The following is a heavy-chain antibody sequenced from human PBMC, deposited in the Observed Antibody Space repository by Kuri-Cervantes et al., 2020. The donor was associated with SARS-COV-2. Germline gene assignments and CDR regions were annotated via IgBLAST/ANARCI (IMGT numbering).Heavy chain of an antibody. Sequence: SETLSPTCTVAGGSISSGDYYWSWIRQPPGKGLEWIGYIYYSGSTYYNPSLKRRVTISVDTSKNQFPLKLSSVTAADTAVYYCARGRYDFWSGYYQYFDYWGQGTLVTVSS. CDR1: GGSISSGDYY. D-gene: IGHD3-3*01. J-gene: IGHJ4*02. V-gene: IGHV4-30-4*08. CDR2: IYYSGST. CDR3: ARGRYDFWSGYYQYFDY.